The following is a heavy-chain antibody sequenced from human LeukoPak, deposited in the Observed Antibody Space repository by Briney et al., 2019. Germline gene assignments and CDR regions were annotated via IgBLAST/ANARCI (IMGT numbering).Heavy chain of an antibody. D-gene: IGHD3-10*01. J-gene: IGHJ4*02. CDR2: IYPGDSDT. V-gene: IGHV5-51*01. Sequence: KVGESLKVSCKGSGYSFTSYWIGWVRQMPGKGLEWMGIIYPGDSDTRYSPSFQGQVTISADKSTNTAYLQWTSLKASDTAMYYCARRQVALLLPMGNLAAFDYWGQGTLVTVSS. CDR3: ARRQVALLLPMGNLAAFDY. CDR1: GYSFTSYW.